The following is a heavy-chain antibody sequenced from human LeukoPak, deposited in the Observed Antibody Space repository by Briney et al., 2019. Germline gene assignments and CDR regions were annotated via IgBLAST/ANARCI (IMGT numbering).Heavy chain of an antibody. CDR2: ISPDGNSA. CDR3: VSLDGVYYYHMDV. D-gene: IGHD3/OR15-3a*01. CDR1: GFTFSSYA. J-gene: IGHJ6*02. Sequence: GGSLRLSCAASGFTFSSYAMSWVRQAPGKGLVWVSRISPDGNSATYADSVKGRFTISRDNAKNTLYLQMNSLRAEDSAVYYCVSLDGVYYYHMDVWGQGTMVIVSS. V-gene: IGHV3-74*03.